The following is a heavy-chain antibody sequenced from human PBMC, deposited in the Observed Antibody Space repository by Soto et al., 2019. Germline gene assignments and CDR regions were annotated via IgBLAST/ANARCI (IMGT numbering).Heavy chain of an antibody. CDR2: IKSESDGGTT. J-gene: IGHJ5*02. V-gene: IGHV3-15*01. D-gene: IGHD2-15*01. Sequence: EVQLVESGGGLVTPGGSLRLSCAASRSTFINAWMAWVHQAPGKGLEWGAHIKSESDGGTTDYAAPVKGRFTISRDASKITVFLQIHSLNLEDTGVYYCPVLKKGYSVGSTCYSLRFDTWGQGTLVTVAA. CDR3: PVLKKGYSVGSTCYSLRFDT. CDR1: RSTFINAW.